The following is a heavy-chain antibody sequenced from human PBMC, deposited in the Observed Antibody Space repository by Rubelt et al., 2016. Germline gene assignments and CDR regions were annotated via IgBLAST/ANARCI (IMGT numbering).Heavy chain of an antibody. Sequence: QVQLVQSGAEVKKPGASVKVSCKASGYTFTSYAMHWVRQAPGQRLEWMGWINAGNGNTKYSQNFQGRVTITRDTSASTTYMELSSLRSEDTAVYYCARDHSGSYSFNFWGQGTLVTVSS. D-gene: IGHD1-26*01. J-gene: IGHJ4*02. CDR2: INAGNGNT. V-gene: IGHV1-3*01. CDR3: ARDHSGSYSFNF. CDR1: GYTFTSYA.